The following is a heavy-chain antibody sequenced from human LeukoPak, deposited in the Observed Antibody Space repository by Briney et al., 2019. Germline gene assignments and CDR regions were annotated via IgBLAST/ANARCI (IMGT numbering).Heavy chain of an antibody. V-gene: IGHV4-38-2*02. CDR2: IYHSGST. CDR3: AREGSAFDI. CDR1: GYSISSGYY. J-gene: IGHJ3*02. Sequence: SETLSLTCTVSGYSISSGYYWGWIRQPPGKGLEWIGTIYHSGSTYYNPSLKSRVTMSVETSKNQFSLKLSSVTAADTAVYYCAREGSAFDIWGQGTMVTVSS.